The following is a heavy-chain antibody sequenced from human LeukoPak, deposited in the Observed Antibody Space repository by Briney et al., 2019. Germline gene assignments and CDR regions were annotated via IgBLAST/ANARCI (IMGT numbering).Heavy chain of an antibody. CDR2: INHSGST. D-gene: IGHD2-15*01. CDR1: GWGLCGFF. Sequence: SEILFPTRAVYGWGLCGFFWRWGRQPPREGLGWIGEINHSGSTNYNPSLKSRVTISVDTSKNQFSLKLSSVTAADTAVYYCARAGWWTRYFDLWGRGTLVTVSS. CDR3: ARAGWWTRYFDL. V-gene: IGHV4-34*01. J-gene: IGHJ2*01.